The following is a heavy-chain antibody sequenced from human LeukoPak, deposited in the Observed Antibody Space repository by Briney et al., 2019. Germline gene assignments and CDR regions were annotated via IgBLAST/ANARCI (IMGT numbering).Heavy chain of an antibody. CDR3: AREGPSGSRGDDAFDI. J-gene: IGHJ3*02. CDR1: GFTFSSYG. D-gene: IGHD1-26*01. V-gene: IGHV3-30*03. CDR2: ISYDGSNK. Sequence: PGGSLTLSCAASGFTFSSYGMHWVRQAPGKGLEWVAVISYDGSNKYYADSVKGRFTISRDNSKNTLYLQMNSLRAEDTAVYYCAREGPSGSRGDDAFDIWGQGTMVTVSS.